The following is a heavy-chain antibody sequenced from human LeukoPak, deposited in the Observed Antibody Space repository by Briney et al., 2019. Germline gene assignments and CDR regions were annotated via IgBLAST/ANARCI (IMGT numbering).Heavy chain of an antibody. CDR3: ARRGFRWFGFAY. CDR1: GGSFSGYY. D-gene: IGHD3-10*01. J-gene: IGHJ4*02. CDR2: INHSGST. V-gene: IGHV4-34*01. Sequence: PSETLSLTCAVYGGSFSGYYWSWIRQPPGKGLEWIGEINHSGSTNYNPSLKSRVTISVDTSKNQFSLKLSSVTAADTAVYYCARRGFRWFGFAYWGQGTLVTVSS.